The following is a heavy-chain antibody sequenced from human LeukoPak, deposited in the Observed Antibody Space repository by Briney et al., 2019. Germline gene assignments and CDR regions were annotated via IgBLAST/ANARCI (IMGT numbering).Heavy chain of an antibody. CDR1: GFTFSSYG. CDR3: AKGADYYYGMDV. Sequence: PGRSLRLSCAASGFTFSSYGMHWVRQAPGKGLEWVAVISYDGSNKYYADSVKGRFTISRDNSKNTLYLQMNSLRAEDTAVYYCAKGADYYYGMDVWGKGTTVTVSS. V-gene: IGHV3-30*18. CDR2: ISYDGSNK. J-gene: IGHJ6*04.